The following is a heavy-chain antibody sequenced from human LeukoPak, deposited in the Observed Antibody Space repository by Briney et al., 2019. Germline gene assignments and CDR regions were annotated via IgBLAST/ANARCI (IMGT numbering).Heavy chain of an antibody. CDR2: IKQDGSEQ. V-gene: IGHV3-7*01. Sequence: GGSLRLSCAASGFTFTSYWMSWVRQAPGKGLEWVANIKQDGSEQYYVDSVEGRFTISRDNAKNSLYLEMNSLRAEDTAVYYCARDQITRYSSSSSDYWGQGTLVTVSS. D-gene: IGHD6-6*01. CDR3: ARDQITRYSSSSSDY. CDR1: GFTFTSYW. J-gene: IGHJ4*02.